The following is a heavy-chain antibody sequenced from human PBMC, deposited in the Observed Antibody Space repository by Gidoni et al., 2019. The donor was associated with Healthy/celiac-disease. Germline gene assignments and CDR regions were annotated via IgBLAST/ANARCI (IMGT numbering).Heavy chain of an antibody. CDR1: GFTLRSYG. CDR3: ARDKNRYCGGDCPADS. Sequence: QVQLVESGGGVVQPGRSLRLSCAASGFTLRSYGMHWVRQAPGKGLEWVAVISYDGSNKYYADSVKGRFTISRDNSKNTLYLQMNSLRAEDTAVYYCARDKNRYCGGDCPADSWGQGTLVTVSS. J-gene: IGHJ4*02. CDR2: ISYDGSNK. D-gene: IGHD2-21*02. V-gene: IGHV3-30*19.